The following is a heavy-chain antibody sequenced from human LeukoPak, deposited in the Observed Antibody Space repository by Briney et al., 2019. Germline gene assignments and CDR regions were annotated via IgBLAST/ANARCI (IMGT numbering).Heavy chain of an antibody. CDR3: ARAVYYYGSGSYYNFDY. D-gene: IGHD3-10*01. J-gene: IGHJ4*02. CDR2: IIPIFGTA. CDR1: GGTFSSYA. V-gene: IGHV1-69*13. Sequence: VASVKVSCKASGGTFSSYAISWVRQAPGQGLEWMGGIIPIFGTANYAQKFQGRVAITADESTSTAYMELSSLRSEDTAVYYCARAVYYYGSGSYYNFDYWGQGTLVTVSS.